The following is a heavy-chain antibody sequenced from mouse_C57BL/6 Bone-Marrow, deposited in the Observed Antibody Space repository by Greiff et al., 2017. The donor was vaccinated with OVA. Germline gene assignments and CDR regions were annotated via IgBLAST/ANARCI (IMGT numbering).Heavy chain of an antibody. D-gene: IGHD1-1*01. Sequence: VKLQESGPELVKPGASVKISCKASGYSFTSYYIHWVKQRPGQGLEWIGWIYPGSGNTKYNEKFKGKATLTADTSSSTAYMQLSSLTSEDSAVYYCARKDYGNAMDYWGQGTSVTVSS. J-gene: IGHJ4*01. V-gene: IGHV1-66*01. CDR2: IYPGSGNT. CDR1: GYSFTSYY. CDR3: ARKDYGNAMDY.